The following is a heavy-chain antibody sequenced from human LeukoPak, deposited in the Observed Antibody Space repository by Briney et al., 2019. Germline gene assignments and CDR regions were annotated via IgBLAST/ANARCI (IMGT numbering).Heavy chain of an antibody. CDR1: GFTFSSFA. CDR3: GTWNDY. V-gene: IGHV3-64*01. Sequence: GGSLRLSCAASGFTFSSFAMHWVRQAPGKGLEYVSAISTNGVNTYYANSVKGRFTISRDNSKNTLYLQMGSLRAEDMAVYYCGTWNDYWGQGTLVTVSS. CDR2: ISTNGVNT. J-gene: IGHJ4*02. D-gene: IGHD1-1*01.